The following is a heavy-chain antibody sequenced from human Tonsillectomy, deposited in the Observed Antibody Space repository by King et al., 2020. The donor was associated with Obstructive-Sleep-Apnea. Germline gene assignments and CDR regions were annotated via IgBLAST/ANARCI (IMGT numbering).Heavy chain of an antibody. J-gene: IGHJ3*02. D-gene: IGHD3-9*01. V-gene: IGHV3-23*04. CDR1: GFTFSSYA. Sequence: VQLVESGGGLVQPGGSLRLSCAASGFTFSSYAMSWVRQAPGKGLEWVSAISGSGGSTYYADSVKGRFTISRANSKNTLYLRRNSLRAEDTAVYYCANSEGYDILTGYASDAFDIWGQGTMVTVSS. CDR3: ANSEGYDILTGYASDAFDI. CDR2: ISGSGGST.